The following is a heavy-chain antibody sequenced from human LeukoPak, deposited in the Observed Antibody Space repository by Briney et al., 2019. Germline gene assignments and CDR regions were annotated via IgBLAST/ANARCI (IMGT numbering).Heavy chain of an antibody. CDR1: GYTFTNFA. CDR2: ISTYHGYT. J-gene: IGHJ3*01. D-gene: IGHD2-8*01. V-gene: IGHV1-18*01. Sequence: GASVKVSCKASGYTFTNFAVTWVRQAPGQGLEWMGWISTYHGYTTYAQKVEGRVTMTTDTFTSTAYMEVRSLISDDTAVYYCARGGDCTNNTCLGYGAFDFWGQGTMVTVSS. CDR3: ARGGDCTNNTCLGYGAFDF.